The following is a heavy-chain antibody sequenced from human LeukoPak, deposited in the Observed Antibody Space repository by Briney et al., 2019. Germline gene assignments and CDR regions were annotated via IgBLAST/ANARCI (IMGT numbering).Heavy chain of an antibody. CDR1: GSTFRNYW. V-gene: IGHV3-74*01. J-gene: IGHJ4*02. CDR2: ISRDGATT. D-gene: IGHD1-1*01. Sequence: GGSLRLSCAASGSTFRNYWMHWVRQAPGKGLVWVSRISRDGATTHYAGSVKGRFTISRDNAKNMVYLQMDSLSAEDTAVYYCVRLLDIDYWGQGTLVTVSS. CDR3: VRLLDIDY.